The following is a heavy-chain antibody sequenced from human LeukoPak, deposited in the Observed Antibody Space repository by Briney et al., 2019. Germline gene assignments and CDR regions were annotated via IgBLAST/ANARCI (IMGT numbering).Heavy chain of an antibody. CDR2: ISGSGGNT. D-gene: IGHD6-19*01. V-gene: IGHV3-23*01. CDR3: ARYSVAGFDY. Sequence: GGSLRLSCAASGFTFSSYAMTWVRQAPGKGLEWVSSISGSGGNTYYADSVKGRFTISRDNSKNTLYLQMSSLRAEDTAVYYCARYSVAGFDYWGQGTLVTVSS. J-gene: IGHJ4*02. CDR1: GFTFSSYA.